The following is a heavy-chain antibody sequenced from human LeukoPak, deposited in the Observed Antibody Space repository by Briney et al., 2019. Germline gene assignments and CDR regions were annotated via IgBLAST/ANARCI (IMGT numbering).Heavy chain of an antibody. CDR2: IKSKTDGGTT. CDR3: TTDSVLTDTAMVTNFDY. D-gene: IGHD5-18*01. J-gene: IGHJ4*02. CDR1: GFTFSNAW. Sequence: GGSLRLSCAASGFTFSNAWMSWVRQAPGKGLEWVGRIKSKTDGGTTDYAAPVKGRFTISRDDSKNTLYLQMNSLKTEDTAVYYCTTDSVLTDTAMVTNFDYWGQGTLVTVSS. V-gene: IGHV3-15*01.